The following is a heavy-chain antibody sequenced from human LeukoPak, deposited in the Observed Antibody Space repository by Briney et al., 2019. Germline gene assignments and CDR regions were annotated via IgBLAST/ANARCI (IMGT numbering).Heavy chain of an antibody. CDR2: VNSDGSST. J-gene: IGHJ4*02. V-gene: IGHV3-74*01. CDR1: GFTFSIYW. CDR3: ARGSTQYSSGWYGLDY. Sequence: GGSLRLSCAATGFTFSIYWMHWVRQAPGKGLVWVSRVNSDGSSTTYADSVKGRFTISRDNAKNTLYLQMNSLRAEDTAVYYYARGSTQYSSGWYGLDYWGQGTLVTVSS. D-gene: IGHD6-19*01.